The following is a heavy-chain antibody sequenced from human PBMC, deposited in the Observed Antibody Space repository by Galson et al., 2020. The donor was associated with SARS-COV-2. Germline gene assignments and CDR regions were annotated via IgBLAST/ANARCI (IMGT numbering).Heavy chain of an antibody. CDR1: GYTFTSYY. CDR2: INPSGGST. J-gene: IGHJ6*03. Sequence: ASVKVSCKASGYTFTSYYMHWVRQAPGQGLEWMGIINPSGGSTSYAQKFQGRVTMTRDTSTSTVYMELSSLRSEDTAAYYCARGQRSSTSPPYYYYYMDVWGKGTTVTVSS. D-gene: IGHD2-2*01. V-gene: IGHV1-46*01. CDR3: ARGQRSSTSPPYYYYYMDV.